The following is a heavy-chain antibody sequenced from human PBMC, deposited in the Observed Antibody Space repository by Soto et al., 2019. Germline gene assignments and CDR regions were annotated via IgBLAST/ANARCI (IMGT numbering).Heavy chain of an antibody. CDR1: GXILSDYW. CDR2: ISGDGYNT. Sequence: GSLRLSCTASGXILSDYWMCWVRQTPAKGLEWVSTISGDGYNTNYADSVAGRFAISRDNSKNTLYLQMNSLSAEDTARYYCARDVGGFKAMFDYWGQGTQVTVSS. V-gene: IGHV3-23*01. J-gene: IGHJ4*02. CDR3: ARDVGGFKAMFDY. D-gene: IGHD5-12*01.